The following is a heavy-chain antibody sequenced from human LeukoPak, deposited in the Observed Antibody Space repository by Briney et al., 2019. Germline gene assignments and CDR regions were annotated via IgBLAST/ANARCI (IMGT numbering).Heavy chain of an antibody. CDR2: IWYDGSNK. D-gene: IGHD3-10*01. J-gene: IGHJ4*02. CDR3: ARAKGRRDYFDY. V-gene: IGHV3-33*01. Sequence: GRSLRLSCAASGFTFSSYGMHWVRQAPGKGLEWVAVIWYDGSNKYYADSVKGRFTISRDNSKNTLYLQMNSLRAEDTAVYYCARAKGRRDYFDYWGQGTLVTVSS. CDR1: GFTFSSYG.